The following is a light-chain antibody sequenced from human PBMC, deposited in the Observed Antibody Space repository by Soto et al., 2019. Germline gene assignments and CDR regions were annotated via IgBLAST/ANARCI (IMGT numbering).Light chain of an antibody. CDR2: DAS. CDR3: QHYYTYPYR. CDR1: QRIGSW. V-gene: IGKV1-5*01. J-gene: IGKJ2*03. Sequence: DIQMTQSPSTLSASVGDRVSITCRASQRIGSWLTWYQQKPGKVPKLLIYDASHLTSGVPSRFSGSGSGTEFTLSISSLQPDDFATYYCQHYYTYPYRFGQGTKVDIK.